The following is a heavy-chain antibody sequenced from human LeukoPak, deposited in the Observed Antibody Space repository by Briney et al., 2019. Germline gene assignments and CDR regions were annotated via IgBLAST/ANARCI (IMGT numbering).Heavy chain of an antibody. CDR3: AKDYKKITMIVVAQWGRAFDI. V-gene: IGHV3-23*01. CDR2: ISGSGGST. J-gene: IGHJ3*02. CDR1: GFTFSSYA. D-gene: IGHD3-22*01. Sequence: GGSLRLSCAASGFTFSSYAMSWVRQAPGKGLGWVSAISGSGGSTYYADSVKGRFTISRDNSKNTLYLQMNSLRAEDTAVYYCAKDYKKITMIVVAQWGRAFDIWGQGTMVTVSS.